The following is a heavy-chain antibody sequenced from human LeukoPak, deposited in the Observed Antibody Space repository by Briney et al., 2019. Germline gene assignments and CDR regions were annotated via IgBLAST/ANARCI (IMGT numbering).Heavy chain of an antibody. V-gene: IGHV4-39*07. CDR3: ARVRYSSSRFGDYHYYYMDV. CDR2: IYYSGST. J-gene: IGHJ6*03. CDR1: GGSISSSSYY. D-gene: IGHD6-13*01. Sequence: PSEALSLTCTVSGGSISSSSYYWGWIRQPPGKGLEWIGSIYYSGSTYYNPSLKSRVTISVETSKNQFSLKLSSVTAADTAVYYCARVRYSSSRFGDYHYYYMDVWGKGTTVTVS.